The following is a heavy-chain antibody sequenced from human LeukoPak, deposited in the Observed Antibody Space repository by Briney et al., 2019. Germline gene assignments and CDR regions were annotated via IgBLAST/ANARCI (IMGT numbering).Heavy chain of an antibody. CDR3: ATVIDGHMVRGIIIEGYWFDP. J-gene: IGHJ5*02. V-gene: IGHV1-24*01. CDR1: GYSLTDLA. Sequence: ASVKVSCKVSGYSLTDLAMHWVRQAPGTGLDWLGGFDPVEGETIYAQKFQGRVTMTEDTSTDTAYMELSSLRSEDTAMYYCATVIDGHMVRGIIIEGYWFDPWGQGTLVTVSS. D-gene: IGHD3-10*01. CDR2: FDPVEGET.